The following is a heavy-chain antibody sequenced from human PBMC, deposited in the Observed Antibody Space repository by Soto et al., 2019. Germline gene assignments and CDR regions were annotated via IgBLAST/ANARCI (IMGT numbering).Heavy chain of an antibody. J-gene: IGHJ4*02. V-gene: IGHV3-23*01. D-gene: IGHD3-22*01. Sequence: EVQLLESGGGLVQPGGSLRLSCAASGFTFSSYAMSWVRQAPGKGLECVSAISGSGGSTYYADSVKGRFTISRDNSKNTLYLHMNSLRAEDTAVYYCAKCLFSGGYYQSCLPDYRGQGNLVTVSS. CDR3: AKCLFSGGYYQSCLPDY. CDR1: GFTFSSYA. CDR2: ISGSGGST.